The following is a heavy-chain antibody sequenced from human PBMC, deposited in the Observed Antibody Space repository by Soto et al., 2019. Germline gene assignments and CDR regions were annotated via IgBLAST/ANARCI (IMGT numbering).Heavy chain of an antibody. CDR3: ARDNDRPQLGGNYYYILDV. Sequence: QVQLEQSGAEVKKPGSSVKVSCKASGGTFRNSAISWVRQAPGQGLEWMGGIMPIFRTPDYSQKFQGRVTITAEESTGTAYMELSGLRSDDTAVYFCARDNDRPQLGGNYYYILDVWGHGTTVTVSS. CDR2: IMPIFRTP. V-gene: IGHV1-69*12. CDR1: GGTFRNSA. D-gene: IGHD1-1*01. J-gene: IGHJ6*02.